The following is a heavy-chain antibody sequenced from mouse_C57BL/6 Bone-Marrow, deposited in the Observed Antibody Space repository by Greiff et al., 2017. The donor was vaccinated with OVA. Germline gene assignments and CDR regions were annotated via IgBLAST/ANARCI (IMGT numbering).Heavy chain of an antibody. V-gene: IGHV5-15*01. J-gene: IGHJ2*01. CDR1: GFTFSDYG. D-gene: IGHD2-1*01. Sequence: EVKLVESGGGLVQPGGSLKLSCAASGFTFSDYGMAWVRQAPRKGPEWVAFISNLAYSIYYADTVTGRFTISRENAKNTLYLEMSSLRSEDTAMYYCARESLYGNFFDYWGQGTTLTVSS. CDR2: ISNLAYSI. CDR3: ARESLYGNFFDY.